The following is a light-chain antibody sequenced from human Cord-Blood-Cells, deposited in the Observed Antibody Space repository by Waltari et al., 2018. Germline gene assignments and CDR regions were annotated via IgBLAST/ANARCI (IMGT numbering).Light chain of an antibody. J-gene: IGKJ2*01. V-gene: IGKV1-5*01. Sequence: DIQMTQSPSTLSASVGDRVTITCRDSQSISSWLAWYQQKPGKAPKLLIYDASSLESGVPSRFSGSGTETEFTLTISNLQPDDFATYYCQQYNSYNTFGQGTKLEIK. CDR1: QSISSW. CDR3: QQYNSYNT. CDR2: DAS.